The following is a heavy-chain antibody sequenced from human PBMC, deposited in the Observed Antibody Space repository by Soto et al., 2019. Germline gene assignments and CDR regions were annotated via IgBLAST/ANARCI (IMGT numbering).Heavy chain of an antibody. CDR3: AKNIGGFSGYANFDY. Sequence: EVQRLESGGDLVQPGGALRLSCVASGFTFSNDDLSWVRQASGKGLEWVSAITAGGFNTYYADYVKGRFTISRDNSKNTLYLQMNGLRAEDRAVYYCAKNIGGFSGYANFDYWGQGTLVTVSS. J-gene: IGHJ4*02. V-gene: IGHV3-23*01. CDR1: GFTFSNDD. D-gene: IGHD5-12*01. CDR2: ITAGGFNT.